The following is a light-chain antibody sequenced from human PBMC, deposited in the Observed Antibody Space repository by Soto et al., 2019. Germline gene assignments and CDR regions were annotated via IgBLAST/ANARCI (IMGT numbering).Light chain of an antibody. CDR2: EVS. CDR1: SSDVGGYNY. CDR3: SSYRSGRTPWV. Sequence: QSALIQPASVSGSPGQSITISCTGTSSDVGGYNYVSWYQQSPGKAPKFIIFEVSNRPSGVSDRFSGSKSGNTASLTISGLQAEDEADYYCSSYRSGRTPWVFGTGTKVTVL. J-gene: IGLJ1*01. V-gene: IGLV2-14*01.